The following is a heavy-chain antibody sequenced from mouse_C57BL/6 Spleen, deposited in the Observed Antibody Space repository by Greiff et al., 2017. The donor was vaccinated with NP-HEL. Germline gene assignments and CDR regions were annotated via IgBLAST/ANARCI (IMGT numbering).Heavy chain of an antibody. V-gene: IGHV1-82*01. J-gene: IGHJ3*01. Sequence: QVQLQQSGPELVKPGASVKISCKASGYAFSSSWMNWVKQRPGKGLEWIGRIYPGDGDTNYNGKFKGKATLTADKSSSTAYMQLSSLTSEDSAVYFCARGGDDYDGFACWSQGTLVTVSA. CDR3: ARGGDDYDGFAC. CDR1: GYAFSSSW. D-gene: IGHD2-4*01. CDR2: IYPGDGDT.